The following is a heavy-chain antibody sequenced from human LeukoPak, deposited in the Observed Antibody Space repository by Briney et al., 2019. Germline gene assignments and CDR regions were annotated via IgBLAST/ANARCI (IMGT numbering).Heavy chain of an antibody. Sequence: PGGSLRLSCAASGFTFSSYEMNWVRQAPGKGLEWVSYISSSGSTIYYADSVKGRFTISRDNAKNSLYLQMNSLRAEDTAVYYCAKGPRQWLVLDAFDIWGQGTMVTVSS. CDR3: AKGPRQWLVLDAFDI. CDR1: GFTFSSYE. J-gene: IGHJ3*02. CDR2: ISSSGSTI. V-gene: IGHV3-48*03. D-gene: IGHD6-19*01.